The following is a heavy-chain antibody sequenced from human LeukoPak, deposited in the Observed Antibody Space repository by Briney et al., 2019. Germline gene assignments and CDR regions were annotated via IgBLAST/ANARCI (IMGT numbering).Heavy chain of an antibody. V-gene: IGHV1-69*13. CDR2: IIPIFGTA. J-gene: IGHJ4*02. Sequence: VASVKVSCKASGGTFSSYAISWVRQAPGQGLEWMGGIIPIFGTANYAQKFQGRVTITADESTSTAYMELSSLRSEDTAVYYCARGPYDSSGYYYAHIDYWGQGTLVTVSS. CDR1: GGTFSSYA. D-gene: IGHD3-22*01. CDR3: ARGPYDSSGYYYAHIDY.